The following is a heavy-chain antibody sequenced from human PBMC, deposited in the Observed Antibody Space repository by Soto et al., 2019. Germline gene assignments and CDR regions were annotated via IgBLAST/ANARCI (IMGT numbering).Heavy chain of an antibody. CDR2: INAGNGNT. J-gene: IGHJ5*02. CDR1: GYTFTSYA. Sequence: ASVKVSCKASGYTFTSYAMHWVRQAPGERLEWMGWINAGNGNTKYSQRFQGRVTITRDTSASTAYMELSSLRSEDTAVYYCARDRTGDFWSGYWGNWFDPWGHGTLVTVSS. V-gene: IGHV1-3*01. CDR3: ARDRTGDFWSGYWGNWFDP. D-gene: IGHD3-3*01.